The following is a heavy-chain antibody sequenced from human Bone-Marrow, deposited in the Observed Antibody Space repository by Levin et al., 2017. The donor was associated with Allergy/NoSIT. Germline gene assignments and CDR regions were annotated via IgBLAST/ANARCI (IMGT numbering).Heavy chain of an antibody. CDR1: GFNFIRST. J-gene: IGHJ5*02. V-gene: IGHV3-30*09. D-gene: IGHD3-22*01. CDR3: AKSGQTSGYSDVLNS. Sequence: HTGGSLRLSCAASGFNFIRSTMHWVRQAPGKGLEWVASISYDSTVTIYAASVRGRAAISRDNSKNTLYLDIYSLTPDDTSSYSCAKSGQTSGYSDVLNSWGQGTLVTVSS. CDR2: ISYDSTVT.